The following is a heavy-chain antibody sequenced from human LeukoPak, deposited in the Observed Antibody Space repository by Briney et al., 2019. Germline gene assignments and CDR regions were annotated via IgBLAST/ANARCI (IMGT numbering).Heavy chain of an antibody. D-gene: IGHD2-2*02. J-gene: IGHJ6*03. CDR3: ARDAVVVVPAAIGGDYYYYMDV. V-gene: IGHV4-4*07. Sequence: PSETLSLTCTVSGGSISSYYWSWIRQPAGKGLEWIGRIYTGGSTNYNPSLKSRVTMSVDTSKNQFSLKLSSVTAADTAVYYCARDAVVVVPAAIGGDYYYYMDVWGKGTTVTVSS. CDR2: IYTGGST. CDR1: GGSISSYY.